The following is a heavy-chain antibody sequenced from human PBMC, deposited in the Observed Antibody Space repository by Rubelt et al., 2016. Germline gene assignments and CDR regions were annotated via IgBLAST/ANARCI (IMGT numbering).Heavy chain of an antibody. V-gene: IGHV1-3*01. CDR2: INAGNGNT. D-gene: IGHD6-13*01. Sequence: QVQLVQSGAEVKKPGASVKVSCKASGYTFTSYAMHWVRQAPGQRLEWMGWINAGNGNTKYSQKFQGRVTITRDTSASTAYMELGSLRSEDTAVYYCARRQQLGPFDYWGQGTLVTVSS. CDR1: GYTFTSYA. CDR3: ARRQQLGPFDY. J-gene: IGHJ4*02.